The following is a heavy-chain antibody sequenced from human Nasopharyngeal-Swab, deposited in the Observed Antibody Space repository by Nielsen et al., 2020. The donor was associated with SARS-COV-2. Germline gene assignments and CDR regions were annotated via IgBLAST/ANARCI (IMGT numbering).Heavy chain of an antibody. D-gene: IGHD6-13*01. CDR1: GFTLSTYW. Sequence: GESLQISCAASGFTLSTYWMHWVRQARGKRLVWVSRLNRDGSSTSYADSVKGRFTVSRDNARNSLYQQMNSLTGDDTAVYYCARDLVSSWRAIGNWYFDLWGRGTLVTVSS. J-gene: IGHJ2*01. CDR3: ARDLVSSWRAIGNWYFDL. V-gene: IGHV3-74*01. CDR2: LNRDGSST.